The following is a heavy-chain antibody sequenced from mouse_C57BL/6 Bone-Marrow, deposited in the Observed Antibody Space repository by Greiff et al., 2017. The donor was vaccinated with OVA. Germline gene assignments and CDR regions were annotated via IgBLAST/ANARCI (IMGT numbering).Heavy chain of an antibody. CDR1: GFTFSDYG. J-gene: IGHJ4*01. V-gene: IGHV5-17*03. CDR3: TRDRGKMDAMDY. Sequence: EVNLVESGGGLVKPGGSLKLSCAASGFTFSDYGMHWVRQAPEKGLEWVAYISSGSSTIYYADTVKGRFTISRDNARNTLYLQMSSLKSEDTAMYYCTRDRGKMDAMDYWGQGTSVTVSS. CDR2: ISSGSSTI. D-gene: IGHD1-1*01.